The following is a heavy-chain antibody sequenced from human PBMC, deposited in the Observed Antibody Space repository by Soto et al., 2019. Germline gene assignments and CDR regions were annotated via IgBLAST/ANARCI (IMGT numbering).Heavy chain of an antibody. D-gene: IGHD1-26*01. V-gene: IGHV1-24*01. Sequence: ASVKVSCKVSGHTLTGLSMHWVRQAPGKGLEWMGGFDPEDGETIYAQKFQGRVTMTEDTSTDTAYMELSSLRSEDTAVYYCATSSPIGGSYLEYFQHWGQGTLVTVSS. CDR2: FDPEDGET. J-gene: IGHJ1*01. CDR1: GHTLTGLS. CDR3: ATSSPIGGSYLEYFQH.